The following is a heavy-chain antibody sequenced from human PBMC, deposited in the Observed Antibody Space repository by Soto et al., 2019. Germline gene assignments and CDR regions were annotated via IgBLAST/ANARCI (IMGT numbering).Heavy chain of an antibody. CDR1: GFTVSSNY. CDR2: IYSGGST. J-gene: IGHJ6*02. CDR3: ARYQLLRGYYYYGMDV. Sequence: EVQLVETGGGLIQPGGSLRLSCAASGFTVSSNYMSWVRQAPGKGLEWVSVIYSGGSTYYADSVKGRFTISRDNSKNTLYLQMNSLRAEDTAVYYCARYQLLRGYYYYGMDVWGQGTTVTVSS. V-gene: IGHV3-53*02. D-gene: IGHD2-2*01.